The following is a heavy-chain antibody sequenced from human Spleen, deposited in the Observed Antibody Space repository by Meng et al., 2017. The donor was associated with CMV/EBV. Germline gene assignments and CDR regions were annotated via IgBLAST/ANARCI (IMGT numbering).Heavy chain of an antibody. J-gene: IGHJ4*02. D-gene: IGHD3-9*01. Sequence: QVQLVRSGAEVKKPGSSVKVSCKASGGTFSSYAISWVRQAPGQGLEWMGGIIPIFGTANYAQKFQGRVTITADESTSTAYMELSSLRSEDTAVYYCARAQNARYFDWLLSPLFDYWGQGTLVTVSS. CDR2: IIPIFGTA. V-gene: IGHV1-69*12. CDR3: ARAQNARYFDWLLSPLFDY. CDR1: GGTFSSYA.